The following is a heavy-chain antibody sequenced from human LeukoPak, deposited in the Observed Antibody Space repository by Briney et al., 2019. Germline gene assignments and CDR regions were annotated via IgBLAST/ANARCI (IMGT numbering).Heavy chain of an antibody. V-gene: IGHV1-69*13. Sequence: ASVKVSCKASGYTFTSYYMHWVRQAPGQGLEWMGGIIPIFGTANYAQKFQGRVTITADESTSTAYMELSSLRSEDTAVYYCARKTGAAAGRGTFDYWGQGTLVTVSS. CDR2: IIPIFGTA. CDR1: GYTFTSYY. J-gene: IGHJ4*02. CDR3: ARKTGAAAGRGTFDY. D-gene: IGHD6-13*01.